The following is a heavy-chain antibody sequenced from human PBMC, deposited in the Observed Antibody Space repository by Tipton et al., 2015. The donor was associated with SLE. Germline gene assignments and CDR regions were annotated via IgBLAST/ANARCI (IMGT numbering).Heavy chain of an antibody. Sequence: TLSLTCTVSGGSTSDHYWSWIRQSPGKGLEWIGDVYYRGTTNYNPSLKSRVSLSVAASKGHFSLILTSVTAADTAVYYCVICSPSSCSYFDYWGQGRLVTVSS. V-gene: IGHV4-59*08. CDR2: VYYRGTT. CDR1: GGSTSDHY. D-gene: IGHD2-15*01. CDR3: VICSPSSCSYFDY. J-gene: IGHJ4*02.